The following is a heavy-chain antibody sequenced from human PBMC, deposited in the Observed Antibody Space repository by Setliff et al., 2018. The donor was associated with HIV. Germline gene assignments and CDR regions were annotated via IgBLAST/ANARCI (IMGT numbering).Heavy chain of an antibody. V-gene: IGHV4-39*01. Sequence: SETLSLTCTVSGGSISSSSYYWGWIRQPPGEGLEWIGSIYYSGSAYYSPSLKSRVTISVDTPKNQFSLKLSSVTAADTAVYYCARRKGYCSGPSCLEFSWFDPWGQGTLVTVSS. D-gene: IGHD2-2*01. CDR1: GGSISSSSYY. CDR2: IYYSGSA. J-gene: IGHJ5*02. CDR3: ARRKGYCSGPSCLEFSWFDP.